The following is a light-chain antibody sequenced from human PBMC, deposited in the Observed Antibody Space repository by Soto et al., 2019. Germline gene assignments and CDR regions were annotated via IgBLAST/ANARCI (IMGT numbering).Light chain of an antibody. CDR2: DVS. CDR3: SSYTSSSTWV. V-gene: IGLV2-14*01. J-gene: IGLJ3*02. CDR1: SSDIGGYNY. Sequence: QSALTQPASVSGSPGQSISISCTGTSSDIGGYNYVSWYQQHPGNAPKLMICDVSNRPSGVSSRFSASKSGNTASLTISGLQAEDEADYYCSSYTSSSTWVFGGGTKLTVL.